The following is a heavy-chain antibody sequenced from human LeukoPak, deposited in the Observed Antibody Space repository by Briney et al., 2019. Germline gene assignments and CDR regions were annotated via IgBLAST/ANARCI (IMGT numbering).Heavy chain of an antibody. CDR1: GFTFRNYV. D-gene: IGHD3-10*01. J-gene: IGHJ4*02. Sequence: GGSLRLSCAASGFTFRNYVIHWVRQAPGKGLEWVAVTSSDLNVKLYADSVKGRFTISRDNSRSTLYLQTNSLRPEDTAIYYCAREGYYGSGSPPSLYFDYWGQGALVTVSS. V-gene: IGHV3-30-3*01. CDR3: AREGYYGSGSPPSLYFDY. CDR2: TSSDLNVK.